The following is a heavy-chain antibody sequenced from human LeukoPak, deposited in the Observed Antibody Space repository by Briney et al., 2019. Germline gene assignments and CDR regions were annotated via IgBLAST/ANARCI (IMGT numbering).Heavy chain of an antibody. CDR1: GFTFSNAW. CDR3: TTDPDYGDSFDY. Sequence: GGSLRLSCAASGFTFSNAWMSWVRQAPGKGLEWVGRIKSKTDGGTTDYAAPVNGRFTISRDDSKNTLYLQMNSLKTEDTAVYYCTTDPDYGDSFDYWGQGTLVTVSS. CDR2: IKSKTDGGTT. J-gene: IGHJ4*02. V-gene: IGHV3-15*01. D-gene: IGHD4-17*01.